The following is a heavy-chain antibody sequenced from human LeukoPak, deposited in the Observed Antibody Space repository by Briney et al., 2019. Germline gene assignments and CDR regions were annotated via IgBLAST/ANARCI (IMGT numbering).Heavy chain of an antibody. Sequence: SETLSLTCTVSGGSISSSSYYWGWIRQPPGKGVEFIGNIYYTGSTYYNPSLKSRVTISVDTSKNQFSLKLSSVTAADTAVYYCARDQWLLNWFDPWGQGTLVTVSS. CDR1: GGSISSSSYY. CDR3: ARDQWLLNWFDP. V-gene: IGHV4-39*07. CDR2: IYYTGST. J-gene: IGHJ5*02. D-gene: IGHD6-19*01.